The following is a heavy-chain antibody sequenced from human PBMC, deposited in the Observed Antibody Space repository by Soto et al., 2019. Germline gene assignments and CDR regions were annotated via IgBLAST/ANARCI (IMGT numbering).Heavy chain of an antibody. V-gene: IGHV3-64*01. Sequence: EVQLVESGGGLVQPGGSLRLSCATSGFTFSNYAMHWVRQAPGKGLEYVSTISSNGGSTYYANSVKGRFTISRDNSKNTLYLQMGSLRAEDVAVYYCARGGAQFDYWGQATLVTVSS. CDR1: GFTFSNYA. CDR3: ARGGAQFDY. D-gene: IGHD1-26*01. CDR2: ISSNGGST. J-gene: IGHJ4*02.